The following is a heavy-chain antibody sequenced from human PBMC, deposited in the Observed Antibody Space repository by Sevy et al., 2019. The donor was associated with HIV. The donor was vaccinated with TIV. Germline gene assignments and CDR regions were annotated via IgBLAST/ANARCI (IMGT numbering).Heavy chain of an antibody. CDR3: VQEIGAKNHV. J-gene: IGHJ6*02. Sequence: GESLKISCAASGFTFSVYSMNWVRQAPGKGLEWVSSFSSSFDINYADSLKGRITVSRDNAKNELYLQMNSLRADDTAVYYCVQEIGAKNHVWGQGTTVTVSS. V-gene: IGHV3-21*01. D-gene: IGHD3-22*01. CDR1: GFTFSVYS. CDR2: FSSSFDI.